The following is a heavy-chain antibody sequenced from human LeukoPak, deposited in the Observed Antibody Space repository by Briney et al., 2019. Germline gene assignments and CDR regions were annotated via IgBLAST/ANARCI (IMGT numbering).Heavy chain of an antibody. Sequence: GGSLRLSCAASGFTFSSYSMNWVRQAPGKGLEWVSYISSSSSTIYYVASVKGRFTISRDNAKNSLYLQMNSLRAEDTAVYYCARENEVAGINYWGQGTLVTVPS. CDR3: ARENEVAGINY. V-gene: IGHV3-48*01. CDR1: GFTFSSYS. CDR2: ISSSSSTI. J-gene: IGHJ4*02. D-gene: IGHD6-19*01.